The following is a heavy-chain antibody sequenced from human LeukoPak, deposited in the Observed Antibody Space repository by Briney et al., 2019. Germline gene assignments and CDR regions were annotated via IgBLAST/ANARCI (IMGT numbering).Heavy chain of an antibody. CDR3: ARRVVNNRNWYFDL. D-gene: IGHD4-23*01. J-gene: IGHJ2*01. CDR2: ISSSSSYI. CDR1: GFTFSSYS. V-gene: IGHV3-21*01. Sequence: GGSLRLSCAASGFTFSSYSMNWVRQAPGKGLEWVSSISSSSSYIYYADSVKGRFTISRDNAKNSLYLQMNSLRAEDTAVYYCARRVVNNRNWYFDLWGRGTLVTVSS.